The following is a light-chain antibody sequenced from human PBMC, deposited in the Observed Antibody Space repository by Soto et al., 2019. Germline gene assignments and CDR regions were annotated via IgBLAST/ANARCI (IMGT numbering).Light chain of an antibody. J-gene: IGLJ1*01. Sequence: QSVLTQPRSVSGSPGQSVTISCTGTSSDVGGYNYVSWYQQHPGKAPKLMIYDVSKRPSGVPDRFSGSNSGNTASLTISGLLAEDEADYYCCSYAGNYTHVFGTGTKVTVL. CDR1: SSDVGGYNY. CDR3: CSYAGNYTHV. CDR2: DVS. V-gene: IGLV2-11*01.